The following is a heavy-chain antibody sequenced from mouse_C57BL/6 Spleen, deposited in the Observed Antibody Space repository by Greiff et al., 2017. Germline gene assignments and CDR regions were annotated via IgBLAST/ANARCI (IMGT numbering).Heavy chain of an antibody. V-gene: IGHV3-6*01. CDR2: IRYDGSN. J-gene: IGHJ3*01. CDR1: GYSITSGYY. D-gene: IGHD3-2*02. CDR3: ASGQHRSPFAY. Sequence: ESGPGLVKPSQSLSLTCSVTGYSITSGYYWNWIRQFPGNKLEWMGYIRYDGSNNYNPSLKNLISITLDTSKNQFFLKLNSVTTEDTATYYSASGQHRSPFAYWGQGTLVTVSA.